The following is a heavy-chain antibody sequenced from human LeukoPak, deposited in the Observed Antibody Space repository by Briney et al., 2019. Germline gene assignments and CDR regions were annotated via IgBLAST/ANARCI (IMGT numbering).Heavy chain of an antibody. D-gene: IGHD3-10*01. V-gene: IGHV3-48*04. CDR2: ISSSSTI. CDR1: GFTLSSYS. Sequence: GGSLRLSCVASGFTLSSYSMNWVRQAPGKGLEWVSYISSSSTIYYADSVKGRFTISRDNAKNSLYLQMNSLRAEDTAVYYCARDSVVRGVIRSLDYWGQGTLVTVSS. CDR3: ARDSVVRGVIRSLDY. J-gene: IGHJ4*02.